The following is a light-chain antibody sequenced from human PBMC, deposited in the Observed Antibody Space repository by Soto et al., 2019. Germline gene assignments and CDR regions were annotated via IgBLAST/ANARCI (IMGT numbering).Light chain of an antibody. CDR2: DAS. J-gene: IGKJ1*01. Sequence: DIQMTQSPSTLSASVGERVSISCRANESITNFLAWYQQRPGKAPKLLIYDASTLESRVPSRFSGSGSGTEFTLTISSLQPDDFATYYCQQYNSYSWTFGQGTKVQ. CDR1: ESITNF. CDR3: QQYNSYSWT. V-gene: IGKV1-5*01.